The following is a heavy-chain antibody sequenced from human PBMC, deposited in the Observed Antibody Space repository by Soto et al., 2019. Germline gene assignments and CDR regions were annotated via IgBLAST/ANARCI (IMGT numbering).Heavy chain of an antibody. V-gene: IGHV3-23*01. D-gene: IGHD6-13*01. Sequence: DVQLLESGGGLVQPGGSLTLSCAASGFTFSNYAMHWVRQAPGKGLEWGSTIKDSGESTFYLDSGRGRFTISRDNSKDTLYLQMTSLRVEDTALYHCVKGGASYTSCWYANWGQGILVTVSS. J-gene: IGHJ4*02. CDR1: GFTFSNYA. CDR2: IKDSGEST. CDR3: VKGGASYTSCWYAN.